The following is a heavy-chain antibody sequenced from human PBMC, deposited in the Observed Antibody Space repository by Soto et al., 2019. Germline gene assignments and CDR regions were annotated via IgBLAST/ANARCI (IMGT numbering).Heavy chain of an antibody. CDR3: AKDLVDYYDSSGYYSLYGMDV. Sequence: SLRLSCAASGFTFSSYAMSWVRQAPGKGLEWVSAISGSGGSTYYADSVKGRFTISRDNSKNTLYLQMNSLRAEDTAVYYCAKDLVDYYDSSGYYSLYGMDVWGQGTTVTVSS. CDR1: GFTFSSYA. J-gene: IGHJ6*02. CDR2: ISGSGGST. V-gene: IGHV3-23*01. D-gene: IGHD3-22*01.